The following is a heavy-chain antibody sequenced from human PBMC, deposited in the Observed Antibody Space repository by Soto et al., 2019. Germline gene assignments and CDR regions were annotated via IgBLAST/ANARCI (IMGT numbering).Heavy chain of an antibody. Sequence: AETLSLTCTVSGGSISSYYWSWIRQPPGKGLEWIGYIYYSGSTNYNPSLKSRVTISVDTSKNQFSLKLSSVTAADTAVHYCARHHGDYGYFQHWGQGTLVTVSS. CDR3: ARHHGDYGYFQH. CDR2: IYYSGST. D-gene: IGHD4-17*01. V-gene: IGHV4-59*08. J-gene: IGHJ1*01. CDR1: GGSISSYY.